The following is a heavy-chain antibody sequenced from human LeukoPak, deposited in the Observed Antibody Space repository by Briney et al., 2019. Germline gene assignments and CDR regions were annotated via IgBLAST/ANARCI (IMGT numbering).Heavy chain of an antibody. D-gene: IGHD6-19*01. J-gene: IGHJ4*02. CDR2: ISYDGSNK. CDR1: GLTSSSYG. V-gene: IGHV3-30*18. CDR3: AKDARWLVPSL. Sequence: PGGSLRLSCAASGLTSSSYGMHWVRQAPGKGLEWVAVISYDGSNKYYADSVKGRFTISRDNSKNTLYLQMNSLRAEDTAVYYCAKDARWLVPSLWGQGTLVTVSS.